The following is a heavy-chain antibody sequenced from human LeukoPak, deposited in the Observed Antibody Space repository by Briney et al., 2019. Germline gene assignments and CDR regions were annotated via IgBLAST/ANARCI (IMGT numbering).Heavy chain of an antibody. CDR1: GGSISSSSYY. CDR3: ASAAEYSGYDSSFDY. V-gene: IGHV4-39*01. Sequence: SETLSLTCTVSGGSISSSSYYWGWIRQPPGKGLEWIGSIYYGGSTYYNPSLKSRVTISVDTSKNQFSLKLSSVTAADTAVYYCASAAEYSGYDSSFDYWGQGTLVTVSS. CDR2: IYYGGST. D-gene: IGHD5-12*01. J-gene: IGHJ4*02.